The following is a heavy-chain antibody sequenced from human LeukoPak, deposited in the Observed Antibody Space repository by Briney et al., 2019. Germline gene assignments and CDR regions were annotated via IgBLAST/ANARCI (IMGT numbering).Heavy chain of an antibody. CDR1: GFTFSSYG. CDR2: ISYDGSNK. D-gene: IGHD3-3*01. CDR3: ARDARGGYYADY. J-gene: IGHJ4*02. V-gene: IGHV3-30*03. Sequence: GGSLRLSCAASGFTFSSYGMHWVRQAPGKGLEWVAVISYDGSNKYYADSVKGRFTISRDNSKNTLYLQMNSLRAEDTAVYYCARDARGGYYADYWGQGTLVTVSS.